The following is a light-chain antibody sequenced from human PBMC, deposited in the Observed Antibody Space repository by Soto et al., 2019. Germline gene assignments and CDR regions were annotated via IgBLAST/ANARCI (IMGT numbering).Light chain of an antibody. J-gene: IGKJ1*01. CDR3: LQYGYLWA. Sequence: EIVLTQSPGTLSLSPGERATISCRASQSVGSSYLAWYQKKPGQAPRLLIYGASSRATGIPDRFSGSGSGTDFTITISRLEPEEFAVYYCLQYGYLWAFGQGTKVEIK. CDR1: QSVGSSY. CDR2: GAS. V-gene: IGKV3-20*01.